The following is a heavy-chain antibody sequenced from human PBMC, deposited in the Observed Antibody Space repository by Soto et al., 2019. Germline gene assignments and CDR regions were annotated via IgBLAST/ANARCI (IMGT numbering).Heavy chain of an antibody. Sequence: GGSLRLSCAASGFTFSSYWMSWVRQAPGKGLEWVANIKQDGSEKYYVDSVKGRFTISRDNAKNSLYLQMNSLRAEDTAVYYCASDQRTPYYDFWTGYYTGCGLDPWGQGTLVTVSS. J-gene: IGHJ5*02. CDR3: ASDQRTPYYDFWTGYYTGCGLDP. D-gene: IGHD3-3*01. CDR1: GFTFSSYW. V-gene: IGHV3-7*03. CDR2: IKQDGSEK.